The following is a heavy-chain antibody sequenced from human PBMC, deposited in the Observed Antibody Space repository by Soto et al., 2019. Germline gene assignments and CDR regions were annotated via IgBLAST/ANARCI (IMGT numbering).Heavy chain of an antibody. Sequence: QVQLVQSGAEVKKPGASVKVSCKASGYTFTSYYMHWVRQAPGQGLEWMGIIKPSGGSTSYAQKFQGRVTMTRDTSTSTVYMELSSLRSEDTAVYYCARDQTGGHFDYWGQGTLVTVSS. CDR2: IKPSGGST. V-gene: IGHV1-46*01. J-gene: IGHJ4*02. CDR3: ARDQTGGHFDY. D-gene: IGHD1-1*01. CDR1: GYTFTSYY.